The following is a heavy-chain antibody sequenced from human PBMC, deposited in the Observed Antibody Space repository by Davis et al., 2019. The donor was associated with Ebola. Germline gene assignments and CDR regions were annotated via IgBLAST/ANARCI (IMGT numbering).Heavy chain of an antibody. D-gene: IGHD4-11*01. CDR2: ISAGGTAP. CDR3: ARDIPFSSYDY. V-gene: IGHV3-23*01. J-gene: IGHJ4*02. Sequence: GESLKISCVASEFTFSSYGMTWVRQAPGKGLEWVSSISAGGTAPYYADSVKGRFTISRDNAKNSLYLQMNSLRAEDTAVYYCARDIPFSSYDYWGQGTLVTVSS. CDR1: EFTFSSYG.